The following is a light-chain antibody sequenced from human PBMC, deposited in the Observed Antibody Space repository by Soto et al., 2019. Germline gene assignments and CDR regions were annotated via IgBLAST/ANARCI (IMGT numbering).Light chain of an antibody. CDR1: QRVSTN. J-gene: IGKJ1*01. V-gene: IGKV3-15*01. Sequence: EIVMTHSPATLSVYPVERVTLFFSSSQRVSTNLAWYQKKPGQAPRLLIHGASTRATGIPARFSGSGSGTEFTLTVSSLQSEDFAVYYCQQYHNWPPWTFGQGTKVDIK. CDR3: QQYHNWPPWT. CDR2: GAS.